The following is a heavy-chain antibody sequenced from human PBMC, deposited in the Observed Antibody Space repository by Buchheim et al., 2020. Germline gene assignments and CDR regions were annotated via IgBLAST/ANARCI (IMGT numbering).Heavy chain of an antibody. J-gene: IGHJ4*02. CDR3: ARGTPRYYFDF. Sequence: QVQLQESGPGLVKPSQTLSLTCTVSGDSMERGGFYWNWIRQHPGMGLEFIGYMYNSGSTYFNPSLRRRVTISAATPKHQFSLKLSSVTAADTAVYFCARGTPRYYFDFWGQGTL. CDR1: GDSMERGGFY. CDR2: MYNSGST. V-gene: IGHV4-31*03. D-gene: IGHD3-10*01.